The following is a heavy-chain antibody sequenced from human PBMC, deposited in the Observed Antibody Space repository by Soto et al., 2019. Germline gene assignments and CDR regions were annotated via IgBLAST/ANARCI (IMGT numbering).Heavy chain of an antibody. J-gene: IGHJ4*02. CDR3: AKNYQFDC. D-gene: IGHD2-2*01. CDR1: GFIFTSYA. CDR2: INVGDAGT. V-gene: IGHV3-23*01. Sequence: EVQLLESGGGLEQPGGSLRLSCAASGFIFTSYAMSWVRQAPGKGLEWVSSINVGDAGTNYADSVKGRFTISRDNSKNTLYLQMNFLRADDTARYYCAKNYQFDCWGQGTLVTVSS.